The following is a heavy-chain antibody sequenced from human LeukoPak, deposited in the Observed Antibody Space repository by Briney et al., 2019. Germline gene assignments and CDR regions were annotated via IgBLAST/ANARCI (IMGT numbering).Heavy chain of an antibody. D-gene: IGHD5-24*01. J-gene: IGHJ4*02. CDR2: INPNSGGT. CDR1: GYTFTGYY. Sequence: GASVTVSCKASGYTFTGYYMHWVRQAPGQGLEWMGWINPNSGGTNYAQKFQGRVTMTRDTSISTAYMELSRLRSDDTAVYYCARVRWARGYFDYWGQGTLVTVSS. V-gene: IGHV1-2*02. CDR3: ARVRWARGYFDY.